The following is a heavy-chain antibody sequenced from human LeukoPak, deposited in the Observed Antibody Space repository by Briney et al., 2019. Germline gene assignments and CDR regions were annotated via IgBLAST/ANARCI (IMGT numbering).Heavy chain of an antibody. Sequence: GGSLRLSCAASGFTFSSYAMSWVRQAPGKGLEWVSAIRGRGGSTYYADSVKGRFTISRDNYKNTLYLQMNSLRAEDTAVYYCAKALGLDSSGYYYGSFDPWGQGTLVTVSS. V-gene: IGHV3-23*01. CDR1: GFTFSSYA. D-gene: IGHD3-22*01. CDR3: AKALGLDSSGYYYGSFDP. J-gene: IGHJ5*02. CDR2: IRGRGGST.